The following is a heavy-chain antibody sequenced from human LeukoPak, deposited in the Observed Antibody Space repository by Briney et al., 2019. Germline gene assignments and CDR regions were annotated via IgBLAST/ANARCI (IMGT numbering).Heavy chain of an antibody. D-gene: IGHD3-3*01. CDR1: GFTFSRYG. Sequence: PGGSLRLSCAASGFTFSRYGMHWVRQPPGKGLEWVALIEFHGTDQRYADNVKGRFIISRDNSKNSLYLQMNSLRAEDTAVYYCARGGYDFWSAYWPFDYWGQGTLVTVSS. J-gene: IGHJ4*02. CDR3: ARGGYDFWSAYWPFDY. CDR2: IEFHGTDQ. V-gene: IGHV3-33*01.